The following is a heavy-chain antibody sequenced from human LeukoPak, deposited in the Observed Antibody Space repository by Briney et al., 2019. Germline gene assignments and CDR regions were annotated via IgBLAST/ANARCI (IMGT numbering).Heavy chain of an antibody. Sequence: SETLSLTCTVSHDSISNYYWRWLRQPPGKGLEWLGYVYVSGSTDYNPSLKSRVAISLDTSKNQFALKLTSMTAADTAVYFCARHRPPEEGYCSAGSCYPRYEFDKWGQGTLVTVSS. V-gene: IGHV4-59*01. CDR3: ARHRPPEEGYCSAGSCYPRYEFDK. D-gene: IGHD2-15*01. CDR1: HDSISNYY. CDR2: VYVSGST. J-gene: IGHJ4*02.